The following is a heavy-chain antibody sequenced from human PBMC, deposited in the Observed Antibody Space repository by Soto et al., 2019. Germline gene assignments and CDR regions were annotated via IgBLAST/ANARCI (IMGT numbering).Heavy chain of an antibody. V-gene: IGHV1-2*04. CDR3: ARDPIAVAGNFAY. CDR2: INPNSGGT. Sequence: GASVKVSCNASGYTFTGYYMHWVRQAPGQGLEWMGWINPNSGGTNYAQKFQGWVTMTRDTSISTAYMELSRLRSDDTAVYYCARDPIAVAGNFAYWGQGTLVIVSS. D-gene: IGHD6-19*01. CDR1: GYTFTGYY. J-gene: IGHJ4*02.